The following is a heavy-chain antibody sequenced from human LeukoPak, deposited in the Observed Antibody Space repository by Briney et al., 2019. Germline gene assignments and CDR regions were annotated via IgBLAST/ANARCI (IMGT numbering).Heavy chain of an antibody. CDR3: ARDQGRMGWLQSRHYFDY. J-gene: IGHJ4*02. Sequence: SETLSLTCTVSGGSISSGSYYWSWIRQPAGKGLEWIGYIYYSGSTNYNPSLKSRVTISVDTSKNQFSLKLSSVTAADTAMYYCARDQGRMGWLQSRHYFDYWGQGTLVTVSS. D-gene: IGHD5-24*01. CDR2: IYYSGST. V-gene: IGHV4-61*10. CDR1: GGSISSGSYY.